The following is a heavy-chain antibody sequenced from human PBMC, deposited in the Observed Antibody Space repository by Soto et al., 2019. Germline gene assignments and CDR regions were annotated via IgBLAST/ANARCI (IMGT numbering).Heavy chain of an antibody. CDR3: ATEVRRSNQFDH. D-gene: IGHD3-10*01. V-gene: IGHV1-24*01. J-gene: IGHJ4*02. Sequence: RASVKVSCKVSGYTLTELSIHWVRQAPGEGLEWMGGFDLENGETIYAQRFQGRVTMTEESSADTPYMELSSLRSEDTAVYYCATEVRRSNQFDHWGQGTMVTVSS. CDR1: GYTLTELS. CDR2: FDLENGET.